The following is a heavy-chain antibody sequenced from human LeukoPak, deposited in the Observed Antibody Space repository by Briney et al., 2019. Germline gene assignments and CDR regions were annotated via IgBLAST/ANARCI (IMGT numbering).Heavy chain of an antibody. CDR3: AKVSPIVVVPAAAYYFDY. CDR1: GGTFSSYA. D-gene: IGHD2-2*01. V-gene: IGHV3-23*01. Sequence: GASVKVSCKASGGTFSSYAISWVRQAPGKGLEWVSAISGSGGSTYYADSVKGRFTISRDNSKNTLYLQMNSLRAEDTAVYYCAKVSPIVVVPAAAYYFDYWGQGTLVTVSS. J-gene: IGHJ4*02. CDR2: ISGSGGST.